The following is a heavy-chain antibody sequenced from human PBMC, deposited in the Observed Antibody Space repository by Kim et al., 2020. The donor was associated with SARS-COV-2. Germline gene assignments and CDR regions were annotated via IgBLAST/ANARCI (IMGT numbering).Heavy chain of an antibody. D-gene: IGHD3-16*02. J-gene: IGHJ4*01. CDR3: ARFYVWGSYRSIDY. CDR2: INHSGST. V-gene: IGHV4-34*01. Sequence: SETLSLTCAAYGGSFSGYYLSWIRQPPGKGLEWIGEINHSGSTNYNPSLKSRVTTSVDTSTNKFSLKLISVTAADTAAYYCARFYVWGSYRSIDYWGHGT. CDR1: GGSFSGYY.